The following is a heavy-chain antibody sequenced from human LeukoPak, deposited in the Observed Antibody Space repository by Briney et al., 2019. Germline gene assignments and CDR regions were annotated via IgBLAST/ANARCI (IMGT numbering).Heavy chain of an antibody. J-gene: IGHJ4*02. Sequence: GGSLRLSCAASGFTFSSYAMSWVRQAPGKGLEWVSVISGSGGSTYSADSVKGRFTISRDNSKNTLYLQMNSLRAEATAVYFCAKSQDGGRLFHFDYWGQGTLVTVSS. CDR2: ISGSGGST. CDR1: GFTFSSYA. D-gene: IGHD1-26*01. CDR3: AKSQDGGRLFHFDY. V-gene: IGHV3-23*01.